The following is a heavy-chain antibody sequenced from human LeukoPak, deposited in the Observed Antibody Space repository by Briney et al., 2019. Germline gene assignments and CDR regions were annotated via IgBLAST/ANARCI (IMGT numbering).Heavy chain of an antibody. CDR2: IWPSGST. CDR3: ARKGPEHLPTYFDH. Sequence: PGGSLRLSCAASGFTFSSYSMNWVRQAPGKGLEWIGYIWPSGSTNYNPSLSGRVAISLDKSRNHFTLMVTAVTAADTAFYYCARKGPEHLPTYFDHWGRGILVTVSS. D-gene: IGHD2-21*01. J-gene: IGHJ4*02. V-gene: IGHV4-4*02. CDR1: GFTFSSYSM.